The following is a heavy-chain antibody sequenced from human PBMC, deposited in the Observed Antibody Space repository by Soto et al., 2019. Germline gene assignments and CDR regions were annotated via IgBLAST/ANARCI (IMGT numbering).Heavy chain of an antibody. CDR1: GGTFSSYA. Sequence: SVKVSCKASGGTFSSYAISWVRQAPGQGLEWMGGIIPIFGTANYAQKFQGRVTITADESTSTAYMELSSLRSEDTAVYYCARSEVSSSGWYNWFGPWGQGSLVTVAS. CDR2: IIPIFGTA. CDR3: ARSEVSSSGWYNWFGP. D-gene: IGHD6-19*01. V-gene: IGHV1-69*13. J-gene: IGHJ5*02.